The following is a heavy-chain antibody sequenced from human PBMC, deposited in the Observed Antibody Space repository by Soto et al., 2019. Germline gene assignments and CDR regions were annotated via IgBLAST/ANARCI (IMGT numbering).Heavy chain of an antibody. V-gene: IGHV1-2*02. J-gene: IGHJ5*02. Sequence: QVQLVQSGAEVKKPGASVKVSCKASGYTFTGYYMHWVRQAPGQGLGWMGGINPNSGGTNYAQKFQGGVTMTRDTSISTAYMELSRLRSDDTAVYYCARAPGEGEFWSGHPNWFDPWGQGTLVTVSS. CDR3: ARAPGEGEFWSGHPNWFDP. CDR1: GYTFTGYY. D-gene: IGHD3-3*01. CDR2: INPNSGGT.